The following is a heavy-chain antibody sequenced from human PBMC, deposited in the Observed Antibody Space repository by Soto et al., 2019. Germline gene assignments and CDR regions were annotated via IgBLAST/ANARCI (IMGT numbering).Heavy chain of an antibody. CDR2: IYYSGST. D-gene: IGHD2-8*01. J-gene: IGHJ4*02. CDR3: ARDLTYGY. Sequence: PSETLSLTCTVSGGSISIYYWSWIRQPPGKGLEWIGYIYYSGSTNYNPSLKSRVTISVDTSKNQFSLKLSSVTAADTAVYYCARDLTYGYWGQGTLVTVSS. V-gene: IGHV4-59*01. CDR1: GGSISIYY.